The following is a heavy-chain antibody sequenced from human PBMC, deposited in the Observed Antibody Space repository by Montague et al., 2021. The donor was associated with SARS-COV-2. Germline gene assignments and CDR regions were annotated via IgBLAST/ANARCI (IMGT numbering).Heavy chain of an antibody. D-gene: IGHD3-10*01. CDR2: IHHGGST. J-gene: IGHJ6*03. V-gene: IGHV4-34*01. CDR3: ARLGDGVVPSPILGVGPYYSYYYMDV. Sequence: SETLSLTCAVHGGSFSTYSWNWIRRPPGKGLEWIGEIHHGGSTNYNPSLKIRVTISADTSKNQFSLKLTSVAAADTAVYYCARLGDGVVPSPILGVGPYYSYYYMDVWGKGTTVTVSS. CDR1: GGSFSTYS.